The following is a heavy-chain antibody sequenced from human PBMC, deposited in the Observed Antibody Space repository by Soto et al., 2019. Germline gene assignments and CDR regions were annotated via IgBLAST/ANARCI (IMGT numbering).Heavy chain of an antibody. D-gene: IGHD5-18*01. V-gene: IGHV1-69*04. J-gene: IGHJ4*02. Sequence: ASMKVSCKASGGTLSSYTISWVRQAPGQGLEWMGRIIPILGIANYAQKFQGRVTITADKSTSTAYMELSSLRSEDTAVYYCARDLEIGGIQLWFDYWGQGTLVTVSS. CDR1: GGTLSSYT. CDR3: ARDLEIGGIQLWFDY. CDR2: IIPILGIA.